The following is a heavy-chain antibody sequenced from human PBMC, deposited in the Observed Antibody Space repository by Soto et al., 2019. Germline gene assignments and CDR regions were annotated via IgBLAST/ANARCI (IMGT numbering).Heavy chain of an antibody. D-gene: IGHD3-10*01. CDR2: IYYSGST. CDR3: ARRQYYYGSGSYSDYYYMDV. J-gene: IGHJ6*03. Sequence: SETLSLTCTVSGGSISSYYWSWIRQPPGKGLEWIGYIYYSGSTNYNPSLKSRVTISVDTSKNQFSLKLSSVTAADTAVYYCARRQYYYGSGSYSDYYYMDVWGKGTTVTVSS. CDR1: GGSISSYY. V-gene: IGHV4-59*08.